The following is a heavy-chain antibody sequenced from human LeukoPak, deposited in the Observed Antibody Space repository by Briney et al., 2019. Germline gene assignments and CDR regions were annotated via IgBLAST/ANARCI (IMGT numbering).Heavy chain of an antibody. V-gene: IGHV5-51*01. J-gene: IGHJ5*02. CDR1: GYSFTSYW. Sequence: GESLKISCKGSGYSFTSYWIGWVRQMPGKGLEWMGIIYPGDSDTRYSPSFQGQVTISVDKSISTAYLQWSSLKASDTAVYYCARGTGTTAPDRVVDSSSWFDPWGQGTLVTVSS. CDR3: ARGTGTTAPDRVVDSSSWFDP. CDR2: IYPGDSDT. D-gene: IGHD1-1*01.